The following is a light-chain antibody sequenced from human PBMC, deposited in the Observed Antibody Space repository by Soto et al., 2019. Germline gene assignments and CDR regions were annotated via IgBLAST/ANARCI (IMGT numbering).Light chain of an antibody. V-gene: IGKV3-20*01. CDR3: QRCAYTPRT. J-gene: IGKJ1*01. CDR2: DAY. Sequence: DIVLTQSPGTLSLSPGDTATLSCRASQTVAHNYVAWYQQKPRQAPRLLIDDAYRLATGLPDRFTGSGSGTDFTLPFARLKPADFAVYYYQRCAYTPRTFGQGNKVEI. CDR1: QTVAHNY.